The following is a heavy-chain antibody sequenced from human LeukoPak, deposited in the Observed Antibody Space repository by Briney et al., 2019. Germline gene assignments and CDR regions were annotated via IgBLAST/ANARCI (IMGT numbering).Heavy chain of an antibody. J-gene: IGHJ4*02. D-gene: IGHD6-19*01. V-gene: IGHV1-46*01. CDR1: GYTLSSYY. Sequence: ASVKVSCKASGYTLSSYYMHWVRQAPGQGLEWMGIINPSGGTTTYAQKFQCRVTMPRDTSTSTVYMEMSSVRSEDTAVYYCARGRAAGSGWPFDYWGQGTLVTVSS. CDR3: ARGRAAGSGWPFDY. CDR2: INPSGGTT.